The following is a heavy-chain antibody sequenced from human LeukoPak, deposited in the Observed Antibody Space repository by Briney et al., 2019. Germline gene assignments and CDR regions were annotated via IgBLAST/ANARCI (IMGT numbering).Heavy chain of an antibody. V-gene: IGHV4-59*01. J-gene: IGHJ5*02. CDR3: ARESRYCSSTSCYTNWFDP. D-gene: IGHD2-2*02. Sequence: SETLCLTCTVSGGSISSCYWSWIRQPPGKGLEWIGYIYYNGSTNYNPSLKSRVTISVDTSKNQFSLKLSSVTAADTAVYYCARESRYCSSTSCYTNWFDPWGQGTLVTVSS. CDR2: IYYNGST. CDR1: GGSISSCY.